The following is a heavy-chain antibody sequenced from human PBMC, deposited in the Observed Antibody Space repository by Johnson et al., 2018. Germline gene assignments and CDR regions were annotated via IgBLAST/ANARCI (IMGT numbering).Heavy chain of an antibody. Sequence: QMVEAGGGLVQPGRSLRLSCAASGFTFDDYAMHWVRQAPGKGLEWVSGISWNSGSIGYADSVEGRFTISRDNAKNALYLQMNSLRPEDTALYYCAKAPVGWLGEGAEYFQHWGQGILVTVSS. J-gene: IGHJ1*01. CDR2: ISWNSGSI. CDR3: AKAPVGWLGEGAEYFQH. V-gene: IGHV3-9*01. CDR1: GFTFDDYA. D-gene: IGHD3-3*01.